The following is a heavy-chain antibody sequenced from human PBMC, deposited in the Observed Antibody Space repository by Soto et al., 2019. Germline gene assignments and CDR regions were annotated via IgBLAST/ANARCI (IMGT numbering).Heavy chain of an antibody. D-gene: IGHD3-10*01. Sequence: SETLSLTCTVSGGSISSGGYYWSWIRQHPGKGLEWIGYIYYSGSTYYNPSLKSRVTISVDTSKNQFSLKLSSVTAADTAVYYCARTGEDGSGSYYFDYWGQGTLVTVSS. CDR3: ARTGEDGSGSYYFDY. V-gene: IGHV4-31*03. J-gene: IGHJ4*02. CDR1: GGSISSGGYY. CDR2: IYYSGST.